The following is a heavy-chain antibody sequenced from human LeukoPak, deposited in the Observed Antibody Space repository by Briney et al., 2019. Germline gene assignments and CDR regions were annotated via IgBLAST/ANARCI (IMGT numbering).Heavy chain of an antibody. V-gene: IGHV3-7*01. CDR1: GFTFSDHW. CDR3: ARDPAPFSAHCDHTSCYDD. CDR2: IKEDGRGK. D-gene: IGHD2-2*01. J-gene: IGHJ4*02. Sequence: GGSLRLSCAASGFTFSDHWMTWVRQAPGKRREWVANIKEDGRGKYYADSVKGRFTVSRDNAKNSLSLQMNSLGAEDTAVYYCARDPAPFSAHCDHTSCYDDWGQGTLVTVSS.